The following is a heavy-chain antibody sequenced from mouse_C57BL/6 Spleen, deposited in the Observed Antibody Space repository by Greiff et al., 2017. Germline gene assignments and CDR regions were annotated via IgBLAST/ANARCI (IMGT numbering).Heavy chain of an antibody. D-gene: IGHD3-2*02. J-gene: IGHJ3*01. Sequence: VQLQESGPELVKPGASVKISCKASGYAFSSSWMSWVKQRPGKGLEWIGRIYPGDGATYYNGKFKGKATLTADKSSSTAYRQLSRLTSELYAVYFGARGGTAQAPAWFAYWGQGTLVTVSS. CDR2: IYPGDGAT. CDR3: ARGGTAQAPAWFAY. CDR1: GYAFSSSW. V-gene: IGHV1-82*01.